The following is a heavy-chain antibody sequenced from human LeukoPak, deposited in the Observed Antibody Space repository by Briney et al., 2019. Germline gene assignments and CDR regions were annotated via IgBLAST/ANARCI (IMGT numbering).Heavy chain of an antibody. CDR1: GFTFSTYW. CDR2: IKKDGSEK. J-gene: IGHJ2*01. V-gene: IGHV3-7*03. CDR3: ARAEWSNWYFDL. D-gene: IGHD3-3*01. Sequence: GGSLRLSCAASGFTFSTYWMNWVRQAPGKGLEWVANIKKDGSEKYYVDSVKGRFTLSRDSAKNSLYLQMNSLRAEDTAVYYCARAEWSNWYFDLWGRGTLVTVSS.